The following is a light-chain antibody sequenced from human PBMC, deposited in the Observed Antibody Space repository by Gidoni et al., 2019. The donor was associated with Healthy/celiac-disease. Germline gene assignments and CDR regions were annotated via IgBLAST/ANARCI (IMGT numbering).Light chain of an antibody. CDR1: QSVLYSSNNKNY. Sequence: DIVIAQSADSLAVSLGERATINCKSSQSVLYSSNNKNYLAWYQQKPGKPPKLLIYWASTRESGVTDRFSGSGSGRDFTLTISSVQAEDVAVYYCEQYYSTPITFGQGTRLEIK. CDR2: WAS. J-gene: IGKJ5*01. CDR3: EQYYSTPIT. V-gene: IGKV4-1*01.